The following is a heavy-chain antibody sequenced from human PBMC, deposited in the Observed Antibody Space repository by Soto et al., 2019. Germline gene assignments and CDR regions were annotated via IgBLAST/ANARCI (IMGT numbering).Heavy chain of an antibody. J-gene: IGHJ6*02. V-gene: IGHV1-69*06. Sequence: SVKVSCKASGGTFSSYAISWVRQAPGQGLEWMGGIIPTFGTANYAQKFQGRVTITADKSTSTAYMELSSLKSEDPALYYCARERQDYYYYGMDVWGQGTTVTVSS. CDR3: ARERQDYYYYGMDV. CDR1: GGTFSSYA. CDR2: IIPTFGTA.